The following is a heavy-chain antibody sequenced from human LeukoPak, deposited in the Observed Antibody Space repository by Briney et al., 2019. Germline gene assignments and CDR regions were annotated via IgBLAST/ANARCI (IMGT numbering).Heavy chain of an antibody. D-gene: IGHD3-22*01. Sequence: SETLSLTCAVYGGSFSGYYWSWIRQPPGKGLEWIGEINHSGSTNYNPSLKSRVTISVDTSKNQFSLKLRSVTATDTAVYYCARRNYYDSNGYYLWGQGTLVAVSS. CDR3: ARRNYYDSNGYYL. CDR1: GGSFSGYY. J-gene: IGHJ5*02. CDR2: INHSGST. V-gene: IGHV4-34*01.